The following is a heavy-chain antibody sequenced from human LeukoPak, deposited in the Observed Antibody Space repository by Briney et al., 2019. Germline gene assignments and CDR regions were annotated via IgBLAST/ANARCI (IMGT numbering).Heavy chain of an antibody. V-gene: IGHV3-30*18. D-gene: IGHD5-18*01. CDR2: ISYDGSNK. J-gene: IGHJ6*03. CDR1: GFTFSSYG. Sequence: WGSLRLSCAASGFTFSSYGMHWVRQAPGKGLEWVAVISYDGSNKYYADSVKGRFTISRDNSKNTLYLQMNSLRAEDTAVYYCVKDGREQLWPSGPMDVWGKGTTVTVSS. CDR3: VKDGREQLWPSGPMDV.